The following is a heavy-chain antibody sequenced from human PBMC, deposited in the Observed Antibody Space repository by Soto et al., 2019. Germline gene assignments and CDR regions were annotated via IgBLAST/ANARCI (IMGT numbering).Heavy chain of an antibody. J-gene: IGHJ4*02. Sequence: EVQLVESGGGLVQPGGSLRLSCAASGFTFSSYAMHWVRQAPGKGLEYVSAISSNGGSTYYANSVKGRITISRDNSKNSLYLQMGRLRDEDMAVYYCASAGIAVAGRPFDYWGQGTLVTVSS. D-gene: IGHD6-19*01. V-gene: IGHV3-64*01. CDR2: ISSNGGST. CDR3: ASAGIAVAGRPFDY. CDR1: GFTFSSYA.